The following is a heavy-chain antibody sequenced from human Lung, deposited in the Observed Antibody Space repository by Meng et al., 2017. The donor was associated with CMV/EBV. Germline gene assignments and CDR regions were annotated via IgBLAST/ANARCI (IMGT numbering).Heavy chain of an antibody. J-gene: IGHJ4*02. Sequence: QVQLVQSVAEVKKPGASVKVSCKASGYTFTSYTMYWVRQAPGQRLEWMGWINAGNGNTKYSQKFQGRVTITRDTSARTAYMEVSSLRSEDTAVYYCAKTPRADWSVDYWGQGTLVTVSS. CDR1: GYTFTSYT. CDR3: AKTPRADWSVDY. D-gene: IGHD3-9*01. CDR2: INAGNGNT. V-gene: IGHV1-3*01.